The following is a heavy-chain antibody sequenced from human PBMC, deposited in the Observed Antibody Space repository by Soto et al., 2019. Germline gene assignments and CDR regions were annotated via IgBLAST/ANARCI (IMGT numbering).Heavy chain of an antibody. D-gene: IGHD5-18*01. CDR3: ARDGYTYGYGAMDV. CDR2: INSDESST. V-gene: IGHV3-74*01. CDR1: GFTFRSYW. Sequence: EVQLVESGGGLVQPGGSLRLSCAASGFTFRSYWMHWVRQAPGKGLVWVSRINSDESSTNYADSVKGRFTISRDNAKNTLYLQMTSLRAEDTAVYYCARDGYTYGYGAMDVWGQGTTVTVSS. J-gene: IGHJ6*02.